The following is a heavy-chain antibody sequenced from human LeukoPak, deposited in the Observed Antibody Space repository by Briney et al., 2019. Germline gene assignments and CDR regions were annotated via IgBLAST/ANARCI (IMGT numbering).Heavy chain of an antibody. CDR2: INSDGTYT. V-gene: IGHV3-74*01. CDR1: GFAFSSSW. J-gene: IGHJ4*02. Sequence: PGGSLRLSCAASGFAFSSSWMPWVRHAPGKGLVWVSRINSDGTYTNYAVSVKGRFTISRDNAKNTLYLQMNSLRAEDTAVYYCARDLSHTFDYWGQGTLVTVSS. CDR3: ARDLSHTFDY.